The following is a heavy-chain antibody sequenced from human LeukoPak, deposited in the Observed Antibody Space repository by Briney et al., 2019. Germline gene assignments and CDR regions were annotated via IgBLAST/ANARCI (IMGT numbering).Heavy chain of an antibody. D-gene: IGHD3-22*01. V-gene: IGHV3-7*01. CDR2: TKQDGSEK. CDR1: GFTFSSYW. J-gene: IGHJ3*02. CDR3: ARATYYYDSSGYYTDAFDI. Sequence: PGGSLRLSCAASGFTFSSYWMSWVRQAPGKGLEWVANTKQDGSEKYYVDSVKGRFTISRDNAKNSLYLQMNSLRAEDTAVYYCARATYYYDSSGYYTDAFDIWGQGTMVTVSS.